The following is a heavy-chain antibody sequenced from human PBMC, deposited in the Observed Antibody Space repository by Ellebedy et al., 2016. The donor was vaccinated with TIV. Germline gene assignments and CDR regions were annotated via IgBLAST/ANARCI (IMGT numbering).Heavy chain of an antibody. CDR2: MNSNSGDT. J-gene: IGHJ4*02. D-gene: IGHD3-10*01. CDR3: AREIFGSGSYPLDY. Sequence: ASVKVSXXASGYDFTSYGINWVRQATGQGLEWVGWMNSNSGDTGYAQKFQGRVTMTMKTSVSTAYMELNSLTSEDTAVYYCAREIFGSGSYPLDYWGQGTPVTVPS. V-gene: IGHV1-8*01. CDR1: GYDFTSYG.